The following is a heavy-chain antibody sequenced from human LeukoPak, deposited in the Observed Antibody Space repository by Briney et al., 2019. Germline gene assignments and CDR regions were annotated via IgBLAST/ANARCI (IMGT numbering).Heavy chain of an antibody. CDR1: GFTVRSNY. V-gene: IGHV3-66*02. J-gene: IGHJ4*02. CDR3: ARVLAAAGLVFDY. Sequence: GVSLRLSCAASGFTVRSNYMICVRQAPGKGLEWGSVIYSGGRTYSADSVKGRFTISRDNSKNTLYLQMNRLRAEDTAVYYCARVLAAAGLVFDYWGQGTLVTVSS. CDR2: IYSGGRT. D-gene: IGHD6-13*01.